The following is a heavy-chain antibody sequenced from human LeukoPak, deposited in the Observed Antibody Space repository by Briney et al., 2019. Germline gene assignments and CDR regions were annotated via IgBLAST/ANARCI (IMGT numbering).Heavy chain of an antibody. J-gene: IGHJ5*02. CDR3: ARVALEDWFDP. CDR2: ISISGTST. D-gene: IGHD3-3*01. V-gene: IGHV3-23*01. CDR1: GFTFRNHA. Sequence: TGGSLRLSCAASGFTFRNHAMSWVRQGPGKGLEWVSSISISGTSTYYAHSVKGRFTISRDISKSTVFLQMSSLRAEDTAVYYCARVALEDWFDPWGQGTLVTVSS.